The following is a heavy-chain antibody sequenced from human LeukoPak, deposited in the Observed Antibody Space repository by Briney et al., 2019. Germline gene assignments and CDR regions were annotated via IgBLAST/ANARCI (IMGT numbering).Heavy chain of an antibody. Sequence: GGSLRLSCAASGFTFSSYWMHWVRQAPGKGLVWVSRINSDGSSTSYADSVKGRFTISRDNAKNTLYLQMNSLRAEDTAVYYCARGIAAAGTQQYYFDYWGQGTLVTVSS. D-gene: IGHD6-13*01. V-gene: IGHV3-74*01. CDR3: ARGIAAAGTQQYYFDY. CDR2: INSDGSST. CDR1: GFTFSSYW. J-gene: IGHJ4*02.